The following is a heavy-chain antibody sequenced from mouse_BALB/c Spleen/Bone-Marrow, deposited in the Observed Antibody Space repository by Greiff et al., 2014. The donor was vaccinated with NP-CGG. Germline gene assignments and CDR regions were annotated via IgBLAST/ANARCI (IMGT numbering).Heavy chain of an antibody. J-gene: IGHJ3*01. V-gene: IGHV1S126*01. CDR3: AREGDYYGSSAY. D-gene: IGHD1-1*01. CDR2: IDPSDSET. CDR1: GYSFTSYW. Sequence: VQLQQSGPQLVRPGASVKISCKASGYSFTSYWMHWVKQRPGQGLEWIGMIDPSDSETRLNQKFKDKATLTVDKSSSTAYMQLSSPTSEDSAAYYCAREGDYYGSSAYWGQGTLVTVSA.